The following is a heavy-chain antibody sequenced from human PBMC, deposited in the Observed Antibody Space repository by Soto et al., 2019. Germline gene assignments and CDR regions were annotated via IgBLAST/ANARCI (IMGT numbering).Heavy chain of an antibody. J-gene: IGHJ4*02. Sequence: QVQLVQSGAEVKKPAASLKVSCKASGYTFTSYGITWVRQAPGQGLEWMGWVSAYNGNTKYAQKLQGRVTMTTDTSTSTAYMELRSLRSDDTAVYYCARDAAIGRNDYWGQGTRVTVSS. D-gene: IGHD1-1*01. CDR2: VSAYNGNT. CDR3: ARDAAIGRNDY. CDR1: GYTFTSYG. V-gene: IGHV1-18*01.